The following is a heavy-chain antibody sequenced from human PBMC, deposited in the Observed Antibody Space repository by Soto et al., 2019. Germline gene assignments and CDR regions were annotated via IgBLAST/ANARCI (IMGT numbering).Heavy chain of an antibody. CDR1: GYTFTSYY. Sequence: QVQLVQSGAEVKKPGASVEVSCKASGYTFTSYYMHWVRQAPGQGLEWMGIINPSGGSTSYAQKFQGRVTMTRDTSTSTVYMELSSLRSEDTAVYYCARVDLGAGFDYWGQGTLVTVSS. CDR3: ARVDLGAGFDY. J-gene: IGHJ4*02. CDR2: INPSGGST. D-gene: IGHD3-10*01. V-gene: IGHV1-46*01.